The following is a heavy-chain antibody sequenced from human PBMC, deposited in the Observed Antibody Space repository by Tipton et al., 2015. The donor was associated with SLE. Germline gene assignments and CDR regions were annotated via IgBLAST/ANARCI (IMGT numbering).Heavy chain of an antibody. V-gene: IGHV4-38-2*01. CDR3: ARHDCSSTSCYIDY. Sequence: TLSLTCVVSGYSISSGYYWGWIRQPPGKGLEWIGNIYHSGSTYYNPSLKSRVTISVDTSKNQFSLKLTSVTAADTALYYCARHDCSSTSCYIDYWGQGTMVTVSS. CDR1: GYSISSGYY. J-gene: IGHJ3*01. D-gene: IGHD2-2*01. CDR2: IYHSGST.